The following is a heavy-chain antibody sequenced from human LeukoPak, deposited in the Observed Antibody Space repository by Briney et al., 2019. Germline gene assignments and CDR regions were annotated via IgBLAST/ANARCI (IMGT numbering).Heavy chain of an antibody. CDR3: ARVFTAGYSSSWYQDY. J-gene: IGHJ4*02. D-gene: IGHD6-13*01. CDR1: GYTFISYG. V-gene: IGHV1-18*01. CDR2: ISAYNGNT. Sequence: ASVKYSCKASGYTFISYGLSWVRQAPGQGLEWMGWISAYNGNTNYAQNLQGRVTMTTDTSTSTAYMELRSLRSDDTAVYYCARVFTAGYSSSWYQDYWGQGTLVTVSS.